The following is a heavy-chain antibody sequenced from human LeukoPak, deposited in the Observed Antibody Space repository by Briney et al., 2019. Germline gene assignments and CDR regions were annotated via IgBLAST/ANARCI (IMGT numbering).Heavy chain of an antibody. D-gene: IGHD3-22*01. CDR1: GYTFTGYY. J-gene: IGHJ4*02. CDR3: ARAKYYYDSSGHPEDY. Sequence: ASVKVSCKASGYTFTGYYMHWVRQAPGQGLELMGRINPNSGGTNYAQKFQGRVTMTRDTSNSTAYMELSRLRSDDTAVYYCARAKYYYDSSGHPEDYWGQGTLVTVSS. V-gene: IGHV1-2*06. CDR2: INPNSGGT.